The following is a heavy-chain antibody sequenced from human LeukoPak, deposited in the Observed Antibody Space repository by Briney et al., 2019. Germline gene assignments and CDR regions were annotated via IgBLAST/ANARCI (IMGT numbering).Heavy chain of an antibody. CDR3: AKRRAVVTAGKYMDV. Sequence: GSLRLSCAASGFTFSSYGMHWVRQAPGKGLEWVAFIRYDGSNKYYADSVKGRFTISRDNSKNTLYLQMNSLRAEDTAVYYCAKRRAVVTAGKYMDVWGKGTTVTISS. CDR2: IRYDGSNK. V-gene: IGHV3-30*02. CDR1: GFTFSSYG. D-gene: IGHD2-21*02. J-gene: IGHJ6*03.